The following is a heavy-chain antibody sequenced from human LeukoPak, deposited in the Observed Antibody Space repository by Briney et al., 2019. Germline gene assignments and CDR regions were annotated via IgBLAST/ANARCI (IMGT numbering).Heavy chain of an antibody. D-gene: IGHD2-15*01. CDR3: AREGLPSGATKIFDY. Sequence: TSSIYYADAVKGRFTVSRDNAKNSLYLEMNSLRAEDTAVYYCAREGLPSGATKIFDYWGQGTLVAVSS. J-gene: IGHJ4*02. CDR2: TSSI. V-gene: IGHV3-21*01.